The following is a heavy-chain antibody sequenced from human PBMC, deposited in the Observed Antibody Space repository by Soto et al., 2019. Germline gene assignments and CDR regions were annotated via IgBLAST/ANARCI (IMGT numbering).Heavy chain of an antibody. J-gene: IGHJ6*04. V-gene: IGHV3-30-3*01. Sequence: QVQLVESGGGVVQPGRSLRLSCAASGFTFSSYAMHWVRQAPGKGLEWVAVISYDGSNKYYADSVKGRFTISRDNSKNTLYLQMNSLRAEDTAVYYCERDSRGIAAAGAIGTYYYCGMDVWGKGTTVTVSS. CDR3: ERDSRGIAAAGAIGTYYYCGMDV. CDR1: GFTFSSYA. CDR2: ISYDGSNK. D-gene: IGHD6-13*01.